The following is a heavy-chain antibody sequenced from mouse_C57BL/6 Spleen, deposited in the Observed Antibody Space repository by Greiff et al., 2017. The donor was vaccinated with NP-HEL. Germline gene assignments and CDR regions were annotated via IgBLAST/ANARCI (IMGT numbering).Heavy chain of an antibody. V-gene: IGHV1-76*01. J-gene: IGHJ2*01. CDR1: GYTFTDYY. Sequence: VQLQQSGAELVRPGASVKLSCKASGYTFTDYYINWVKQRPGQGLEWIARIYPGSGNTYYNEKFKGKATLTAEKSSSTAYMQLSSLTSEDSAVYFCARSNESFDFDYWGQGTTLTVSS. CDR2: IYPGSGNT. CDR3: ARSNESFDFDY.